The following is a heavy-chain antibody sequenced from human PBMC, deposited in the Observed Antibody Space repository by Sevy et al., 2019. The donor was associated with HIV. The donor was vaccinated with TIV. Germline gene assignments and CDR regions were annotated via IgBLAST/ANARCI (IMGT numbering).Heavy chain of an antibody. CDR1: GFTFSGSA. J-gene: IGHJ6*02. Sequence: GGSLRLSCAASGFTFSGSAMHWVRQASGKGLEWVGRIRSKANSYATAYAASVKGRFTISRDDSKNTAYLQMNSLKTEDTAVYYCTRPNGGYCSSTSCYTGGRYYYGMDVWGQGTTVTVSS. CDR2: IRSKANSYAT. D-gene: IGHD2-2*02. V-gene: IGHV3-73*01. CDR3: TRPNGGYCSSTSCYTGGRYYYGMDV.